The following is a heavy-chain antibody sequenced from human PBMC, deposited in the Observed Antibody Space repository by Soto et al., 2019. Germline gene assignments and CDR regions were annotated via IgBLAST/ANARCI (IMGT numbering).Heavy chain of an antibody. CDR3: ARYGDSLDY. D-gene: IGHD4-17*01. J-gene: IGHJ4*02. Sequence: QVQLQESGSGLVKPSETLSLTCTVSGGSISNYYWTWIRLPPGKGLEWVGYISYSGSTNYNPSLKRRVTISVDTSKNQFSLNLTSVTAADTALYFCARYGDSLDYWGQGIRVTVSS. V-gene: IGHV4-59*01. CDR2: ISYSGST. CDR1: GGSISNYY.